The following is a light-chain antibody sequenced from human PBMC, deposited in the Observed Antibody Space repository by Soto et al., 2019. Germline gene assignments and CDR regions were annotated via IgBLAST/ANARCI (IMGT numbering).Light chain of an antibody. CDR3: SSYTTISTYV. J-gene: IGLJ1*01. CDR1: SSDVGGYNY. CDR2: DVL. V-gene: IGLV2-14*01. Sequence: QSVLTQPASVSGSPGQSITISCTGTSSDVGGYNYVSWYQQHPGKAPKLMIYDVLNRPSGVSNRFSGSKSVNTASLTISGLQAEDEAEYYCSSYTTISTYVFGTGTKVPV.